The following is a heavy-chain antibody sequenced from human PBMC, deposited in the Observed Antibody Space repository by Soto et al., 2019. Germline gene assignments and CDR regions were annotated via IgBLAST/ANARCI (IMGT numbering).Heavy chain of an antibody. CDR1: GYTFTNYG. CDR3: ARGVPYGSGRGGMDV. CDR2: LIPYNGNT. J-gene: IGHJ6*02. V-gene: IGHV1-18*01. Sequence: QVQLVQSGAEVKKPGASVKVSCKASGYTFTNYGINWVRQAPGQGLEWMGWLIPYNGNTNYAPKLQGRVTMTTDTSPSTAYMELRSLRSDDTAVYYCARGVPYGSGRGGMDVWGQGTTVTVSS. D-gene: IGHD3-10*01.